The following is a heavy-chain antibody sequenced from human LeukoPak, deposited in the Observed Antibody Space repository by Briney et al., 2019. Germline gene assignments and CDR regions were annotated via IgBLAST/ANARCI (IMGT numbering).Heavy chain of an antibody. CDR2: ISSSSSYI. J-gene: IGHJ4*02. CDR3: AKDLTWIQLRFDY. D-gene: IGHD5-18*01. V-gene: IGHV3-21*04. Sequence: SGGSLRLSCAASGFTFSSYSMNWVRQAPGKGLEWVSSISSSSSYIYYADSVKGRFTISRDNANNSLYLQMNSLRAEGTAIYYCAKDLTWIQLRFDYWGQGTLVTVSS. CDR1: GFTFSSYS.